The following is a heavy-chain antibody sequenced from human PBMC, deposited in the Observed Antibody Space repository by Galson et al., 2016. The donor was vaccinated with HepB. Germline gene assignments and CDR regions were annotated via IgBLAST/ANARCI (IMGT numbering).Heavy chain of an antibody. J-gene: IGHJ5*01. V-gene: IGHV1-46*01. D-gene: IGHD2-2*01. CDR3: AREGEGYCSSNSCYNWFDS. Sequence: SVKVSCKASGYAFTSNYMHWVRQAPGQGLEWMGIINPGGGITAYAQKLQGRVTITADKSTSTAYMELSSLRSEDTAVYYCAREGEGYCSSNSCYNWFDSWGQGTLVTVSS. CDR2: INPGGGIT. CDR1: GYAFTSNY.